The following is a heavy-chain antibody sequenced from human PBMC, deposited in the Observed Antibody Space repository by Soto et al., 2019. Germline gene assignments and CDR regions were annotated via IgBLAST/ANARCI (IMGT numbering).Heavy chain of an antibody. Sequence: ASVKVSCKASGYTFTSYYMHWVRQAPGQGLEWMGIINPSGGSTSYAQKFQGRVTMTRDTSTSTVHMELSSLRSADTAAYYCAREERYCSDGSCYWFDPWGQGTLVTVSS. CDR2: INPSGGST. J-gene: IGHJ5*02. V-gene: IGHV1-46*01. CDR1: GYTFTSYY. D-gene: IGHD2-15*01. CDR3: AREERYCSDGSCYWFDP.